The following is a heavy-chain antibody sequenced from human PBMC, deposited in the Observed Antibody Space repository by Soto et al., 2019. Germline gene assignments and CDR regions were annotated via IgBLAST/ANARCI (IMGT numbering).Heavy chain of an antibody. D-gene: IGHD3-10*01. Sequence: QVQLVESGGGLVKPGGSLRLSCAASGFTFSDYYMGWIRQAPGKGLECVSYISSTTSYTEYADSVKGRFTISRDNAKNTLYMQLNSLRAEDTAVYYCARAAAYYYGSGSQSNWFNPWGQGTLVIVSS. CDR3: ARAAAYYYGSGSQSNWFNP. CDR1: GFTFSDYY. CDR2: ISSTTSYT. J-gene: IGHJ5*02. V-gene: IGHV3-11*05.